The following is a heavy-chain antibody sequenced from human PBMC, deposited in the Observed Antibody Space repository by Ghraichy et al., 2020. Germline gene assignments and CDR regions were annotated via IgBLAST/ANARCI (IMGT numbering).Heavy chain of an antibody. CDR1: GFTFSSYS. CDR2: ISSSSSYI. CDR3: AREGLDIVVVPAAIGYYYGMDV. Sequence: GESLNISCAASGFTFSSYSMNWVRQAPGKGLEWVSSISSSSSYIYYADSVKGRFTISRDNAKNSLYLQMNSLRAEDTAVYYCAREGLDIVVVPAAIGYYYGMDVWGQGTTVTVSS. V-gene: IGHV3-21*01. D-gene: IGHD2-2*02. J-gene: IGHJ6*02.